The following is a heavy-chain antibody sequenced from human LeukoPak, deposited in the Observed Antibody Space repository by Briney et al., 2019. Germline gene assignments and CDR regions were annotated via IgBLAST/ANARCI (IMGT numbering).Heavy chain of an antibody. Sequence: GGSLRLSCAASGFTFSSYGMHWVRQAPGKGLEWVAVISYDGSNKYYADSVKGRFTISRDNSKNTLYLQMNSLRAEDTAVYYCAHAVYLDYWGQGTLVTVSS. CDR1: GFTFSSYG. CDR3: AHAVYLDY. J-gene: IGHJ4*02. V-gene: IGHV3-33*05. CDR2: ISYDGSNK.